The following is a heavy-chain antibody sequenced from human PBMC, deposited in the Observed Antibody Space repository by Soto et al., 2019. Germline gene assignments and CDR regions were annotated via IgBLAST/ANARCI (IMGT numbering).Heavy chain of an antibody. CDR1: GGTFSSYA. CDR3: ARVEAVRGVIGSGMDV. V-gene: IGHV1-69*01. D-gene: IGHD3-10*01. CDR2: IIPIFGTA. J-gene: IGHJ6*02. Sequence: QVQLVQSGAEVKKPGSSVKVSCKASGGTFSSYAISWVRQAPGQGLEWMGGIIPIFGTANYAQKFQGRVTITADESTSTAYTELSSLRSEDTAVYYCARVEAVRGVIGSGMDVWGQGTTVTVSS.